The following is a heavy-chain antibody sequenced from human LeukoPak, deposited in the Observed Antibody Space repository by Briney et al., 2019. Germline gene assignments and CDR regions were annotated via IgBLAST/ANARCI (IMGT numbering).Heavy chain of an antibody. Sequence: SETLSLTCTVSGGSISSGSYYWSWIRQPAGEGLEWIGRISTSGSTNYNPSLKSRVIISLDTSKIQFSLKLSSATAADTAVYYCAGSSGWSFFDYWGQGTLVTVSS. D-gene: IGHD6-19*01. CDR2: ISTSGST. CDR1: GGSISSGSYY. V-gene: IGHV4-61*02. J-gene: IGHJ4*02. CDR3: AGSSGWSFFDY.